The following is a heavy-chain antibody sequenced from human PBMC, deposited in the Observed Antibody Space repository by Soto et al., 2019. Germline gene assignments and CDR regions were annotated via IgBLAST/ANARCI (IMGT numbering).Heavy chain of an antibody. CDR3: AKGIVEGYCSGGSCYSYYFDY. J-gene: IGHJ4*02. V-gene: IGHV3-23*01. CDR1: GFTFSSYA. D-gene: IGHD2-15*01. CDR2: ISGSGGST. Sequence: EVQLLESGGGLVQPGGSLRLSCAASGFTFSSYAMSWVRQAPGKGLEWVSAISGSGGSTYYADSVKGRFTISRDNSKNTLYLQMNSLRAEDTAVYYCAKGIVEGYCSGGSCYSYYFDYWGQGTLVTVSS.